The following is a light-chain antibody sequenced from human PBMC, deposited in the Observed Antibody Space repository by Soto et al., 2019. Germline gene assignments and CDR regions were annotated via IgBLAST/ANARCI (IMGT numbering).Light chain of an antibody. V-gene: IGKV3-15*01. Sequence: EFVLTQSPGTLSLSPGERATLSCRASQSVSSNLAWYQQKPGQAPRLLIYGASTRATGIPARFSGSGSGTEFTLTISSLQSEDFAVYYCQQYNNWPTSWTFGQGTKVDI. J-gene: IGKJ1*01. CDR2: GAS. CDR3: QQYNNWPTSWT. CDR1: QSVSSN.